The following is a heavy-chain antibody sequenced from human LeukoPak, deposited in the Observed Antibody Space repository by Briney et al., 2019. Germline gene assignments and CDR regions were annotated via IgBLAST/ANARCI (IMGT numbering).Heavy chain of an antibody. CDR3: TTDPWELYDY. V-gene: IGHV3-74*01. Sequence: GGSLRLSCAASGFTFSSYWMHWVCQAPGKGLVWVSRINSDGSSTSYADSVKGRFTISRDNAKNTLYLQMNSLKTEDTAVYYCTTDPWELYDYWGQGTLVTVSS. CDR2: INSDGSST. J-gene: IGHJ4*02. CDR1: GFTFSSYW. D-gene: IGHD1-26*01.